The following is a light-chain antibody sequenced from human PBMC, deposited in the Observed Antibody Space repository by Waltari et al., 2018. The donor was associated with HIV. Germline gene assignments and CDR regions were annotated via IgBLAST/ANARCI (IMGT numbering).Light chain of an antibody. J-gene: IGLJ2*01. CDR1: SSDIGNYKL. CDR3: CSYGGSSNWL. CDR2: EGI. V-gene: IGLV2-23*01. Sequence: QSALTQPASVSGSPGPSITISFTGTSSDIGNYKLVSWYQQHPGKAPKLIIYEGIKRPSGVSNRISGSKSANTASLTISGLQAEDEADYYCCSYGGSSNWLFGGGTKLTVL.